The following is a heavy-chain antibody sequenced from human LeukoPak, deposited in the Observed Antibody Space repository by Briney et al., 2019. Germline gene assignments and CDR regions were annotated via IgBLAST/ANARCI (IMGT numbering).Heavy chain of an antibody. CDR1: GFTFGDYA. D-gene: IGHD1-26*01. J-gene: IGHJ4*02. Sequence: GGSLRLSCTASGFTFGDYAMSWFRQAPGKGLERVGFIRSKAYGGTTEYAASVKGRFTISRDDSKSIAYLQMNSLKTEDTAVYYCTNQYSGSYRFDYWGQGTLVTVSS. V-gene: IGHV3-49*03. CDR2: IRSKAYGGTT. CDR3: TNQYSGSYRFDY.